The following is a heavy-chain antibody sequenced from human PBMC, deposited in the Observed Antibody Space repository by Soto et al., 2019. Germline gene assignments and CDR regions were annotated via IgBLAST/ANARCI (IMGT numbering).Heavy chain of an antibody. J-gene: IGHJ4*02. CDR3: AKDDAWRITGTPGYLDY. CDR2: ISGSGGIT. V-gene: IGHV3-23*01. CDR1: GFTFRDYS. Sequence: EVQLLESGGGLVQPGGSLRLSCVVSGFTFRDYSMSWVRQAPGKGLEWVSGISGSGGITYYADSVKGRFTTSRDNPKNTLHLQMNSLRGEDTAIYYCAKDDAWRITGTPGYLDYWGQGTLVTVSS. D-gene: IGHD1-7*01.